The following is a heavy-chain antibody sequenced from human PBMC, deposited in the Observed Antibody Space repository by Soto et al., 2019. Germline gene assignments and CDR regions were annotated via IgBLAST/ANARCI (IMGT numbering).Heavy chain of an antibody. Sequence: PGGSLRLSCAASGFTFSSYAMHWVRQAPGKGLEWVAVISYDGSNKYYADSVKGRFTISRDNSKNTLYLQMNSLRAEDTAVYYCAKASKTLIAAVDYWGQGTLVTVSS. CDR1: GFTFSSYA. CDR3: AKASKTLIAAVDY. D-gene: IGHD6-13*01. J-gene: IGHJ4*02. V-gene: IGHV3-30-3*01. CDR2: ISYDGSNK.